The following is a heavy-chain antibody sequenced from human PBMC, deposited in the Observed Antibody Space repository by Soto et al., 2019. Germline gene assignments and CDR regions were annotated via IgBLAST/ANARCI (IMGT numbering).Heavy chain of an antibody. CDR3: ARENYYDGSGYYYYFDY. Sequence: NPXETLSLTCAVSGYSISSDYSWCWIRQPPGKGLEWLGSIFHSGSTYYNPSLKSRVTISLDTSQNHFSMKLSSVTAADTAVYYCARENYYDGSGYYYYFDYWGHGTLVTVSS. V-gene: IGHV4-38-2*02. CDR2: IFHSGST. J-gene: IGHJ4*01. D-gene: IGHD3-22*01. CDR1: GYSISSDYS.